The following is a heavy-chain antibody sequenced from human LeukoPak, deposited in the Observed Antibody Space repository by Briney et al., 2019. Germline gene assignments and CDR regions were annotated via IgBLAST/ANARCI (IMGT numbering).Heavy chain of an antibody. D-gene: IGHD3-22*01. CDR3: ARGDASGYPDY. CDR1: GDSTNSSNW. Sequence: SETLSPTCAVSGDSTNSSNWWSWVRQSPGKGLEWIGEIYQGGRTNYKSSLKSRVSISVDKSRNQLSLKLTSVTAADTAVYYCARGDASGYPDYWGQGTLVTVSS. J-gene: IGHJ4*02. CDR2: IYQGGRT. V-gene: IGHV4-4*02.